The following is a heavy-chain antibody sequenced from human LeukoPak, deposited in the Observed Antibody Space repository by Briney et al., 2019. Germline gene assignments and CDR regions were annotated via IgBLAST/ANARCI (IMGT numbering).Heavy chain of an antibody. V-gene: IGHV1-18*01. CDR1: GYTFTSSG. CDR3: ARSYYDFWSGYDWFDP. J-gene: IGHJ5*02. Sequence: ASVKVSCKASGYTFTSSGISWVRQAPGQGLKWMGWISAYNGNTNYAQKLQGRVTMTTDISTSTAYMELRSLRSDDTAVYYCARSYYDFWSGYDWFDPWGQGTLVTVSS. CDR2: ISAYNGNT. D-gene: IGHD3-3*01.